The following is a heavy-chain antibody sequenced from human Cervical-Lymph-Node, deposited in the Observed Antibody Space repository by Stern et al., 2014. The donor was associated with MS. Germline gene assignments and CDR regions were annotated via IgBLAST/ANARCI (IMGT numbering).Heavy chain of an antibody. V-gene: IGHV1-3*01. CDR1: GYTFSNYA. D-gene: IGHD3-22*01. CDR2: FNVGYGNM. Sequence: QLVQSGAEVKEPGASVKVSCKASGYTFSNYAIHWVRQAPGQRLEWLGWFNVGYGNMRYSQKFQGRVTITRDTSASTVYVELSSLRSEDTAVYFCAGPGGRLTTLGILHYWGQGTLVTVSS. CDR3: AGPGGRLTTLGILHY. J-gene: IGHJ4*02.